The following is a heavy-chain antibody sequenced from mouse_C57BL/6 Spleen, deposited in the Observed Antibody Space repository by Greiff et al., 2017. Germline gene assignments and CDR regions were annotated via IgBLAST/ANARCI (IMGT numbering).Heavy chain of an antibody. CDR1: GYTFTDYH. D-gene: IGHD2-2*01. CDR2: INPNNGGT. V-gene: IGHV1-18*01. CDR3: ARRGYYYAMDY. Sequence: EVKLVESGAELVKPGASVKIPCKASGYTFTDYHMDWVKQSHGKSLEWIGDINPNNGGTIYNQKFKGKATLTVDKSSSTAYMELRSLTSEATADYYCARRGYYYAMDYWGQGTSVTVSS. J-gene: IGHJ4*01.